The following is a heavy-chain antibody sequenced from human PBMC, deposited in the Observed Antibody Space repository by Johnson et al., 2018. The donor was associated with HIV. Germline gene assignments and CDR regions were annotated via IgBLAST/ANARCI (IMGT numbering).Heavy chain of an antibody. D-gene: IGHD5-12*01. V-gene: IGHV3-74*01. CDR1: GITISRNW. CDR2: INSDGSST. CDR3: ARDKSGGGTDSGYDHFSAPDAFDI. J-gene: IGHJ3*02. Sequence: VQLVESGGGLVQPGGSLTLSCAASGITISRNWMHWVRQAPGKGPVWVSRINSDGSSTNYADSVKGRFSISRDNAENTLYLQMNSLRAEDTAVYYCARDKSGGGTDSGYDHFSAPDAFDIWGQGTMVTVSS.